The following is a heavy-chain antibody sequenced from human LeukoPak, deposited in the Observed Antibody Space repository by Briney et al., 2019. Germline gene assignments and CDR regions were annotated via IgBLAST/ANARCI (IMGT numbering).Heavy chain of an antibody. Sequence: EASVKVSCKASGGTFSSYAISWVRQAPGQGLEWMGGIIPIFGTANYAQKFQGRVTITADESTSTAYMELSSLRSEDTAAYYCARDQDSNYGQYYYMDVWGKGTTVTVSS. J-gene: IGHJ6*03. CDR2: IIPIFGTA. V-gene: IGHV1-69*13. CDR3: ARDQDSNYGQYYYMDV. CDR1: GGTFSSYA. D-gene: IGHD4-11*01.